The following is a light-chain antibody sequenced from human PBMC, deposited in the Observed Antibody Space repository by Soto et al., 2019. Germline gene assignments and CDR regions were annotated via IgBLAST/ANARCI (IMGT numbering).Light chain of an antibody. Sequence: EIVLTQSPGTLSLSPGERATLSCRASQTVGSSFLALFQHKPGQAPRLLIYGASTRATGIPDRFSGSGSGTDFTLTISRLEPEDFAVYYCHQYGSSQTFGQGTKVDVK. V-gene: IGKV3-20*01. J-gene: IGKJ1*01. CDR3: HQYGSSQT. CDR2: GAS. CDR1: QTVGSSF.